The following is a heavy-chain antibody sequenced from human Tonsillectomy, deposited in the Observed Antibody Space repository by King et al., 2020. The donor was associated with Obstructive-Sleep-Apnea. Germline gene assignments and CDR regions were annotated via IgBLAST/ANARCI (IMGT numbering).Heavy chain of an antibody. J-gene: IGHJ5*02. Sequence: QLQESGPGLVKPSETLSLTCTVSGGSISSSSYYWGWIRQPPGKGLEWIGSIYYSGSTYYNPSLKSRVTISVDTSKNQFSLKLSSVTAADTAVYYCARGRGYCSGGSCYDWFDPWGQGTLVTVSS. V-gene: IGHV4-39*07. CDR1: GGSISSSSYY. CDR2: IYYSGST. CDR3: ARGRGYCSGGSCYDWFDP. D-gene: IGHD2-15*01.